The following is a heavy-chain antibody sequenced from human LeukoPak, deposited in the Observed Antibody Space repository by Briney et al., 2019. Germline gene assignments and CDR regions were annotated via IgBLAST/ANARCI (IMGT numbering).Heavy chain of an antibody. V-gene: IGHV3-7*01. CDR3: ARGTSVYYIY. D-gene: IGHD5/OR15-5a*01. J-gene: IGHJ4*02. Sequence: PGGSLRLSCAASGFPFNTYWMSWVRQSPGKGLQWVANIKPDGSDKYYVDSARGRFTVSRDNAKNSLYLHLSSLGADDTAVYYCARGTSVYYIYWGRGTLVTVSS. CDR1: GFPFNTYW. CDR2: IKPDGSDK.